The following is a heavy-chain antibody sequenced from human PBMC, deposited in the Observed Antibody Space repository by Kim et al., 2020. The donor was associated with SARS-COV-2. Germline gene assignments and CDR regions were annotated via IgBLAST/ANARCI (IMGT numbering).Heavy chain of an antibody. Sequence: TYYNPALNSRATISMDRATNQLSLTLTSVTAPDTAVYYCTRGPYSDYFDYWGQGTLVTVSS. V-gene: IGHV4-30-2*01. CDR2: T. J-gene: IGHJ4*02. CDR3: TRGPYSDYFDY. D-gene: IGHD4-4*01.